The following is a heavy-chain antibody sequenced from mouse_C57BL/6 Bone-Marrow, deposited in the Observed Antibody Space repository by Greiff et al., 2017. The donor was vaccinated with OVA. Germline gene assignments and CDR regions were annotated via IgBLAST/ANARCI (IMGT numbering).Heavy chain of an antibody. CDR3: ARHGPYSNYLWYFDV. CDR2: ISGGGGNT. V-gene: IGHV5-9*01. J-gene: IGHJ1*03. CDR1: GFTFSSYT. D-gene: IGHD2-5*01. Sequence: EVKLMESGGGLVKPGGSLKLSCAASGFTFSSYTMSWVRQTPEKRLEWVATISGGGGNTYYPDSVKGRFTISRDNAKNTLYLQMSSLRSEDTALYYCARHGPYSNYLWYFDVWGTGTTVTVSS.